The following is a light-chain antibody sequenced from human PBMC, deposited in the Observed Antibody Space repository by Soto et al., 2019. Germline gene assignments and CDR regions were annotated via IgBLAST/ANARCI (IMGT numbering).Light chain of an antibody. V-gene: IGKV3-11*01. CDR2: EAS. Sequence: EIVLTQSPATLSLSPGERATLSCRSSHTVSTYLTWYQQIPGQAPRLLIYEASNRAPVIPARFSGSGSGTDFTLTIRSLEHDDFAFYYCHQRRKWPLTFGPETKVDI. CDR1: HTVSTY. CDR3: HQRRKWPLT. J-gene: IGKJ3*01.